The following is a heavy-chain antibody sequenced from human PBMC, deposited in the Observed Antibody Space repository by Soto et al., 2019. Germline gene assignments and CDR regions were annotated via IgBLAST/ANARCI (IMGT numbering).Heavy chain of an antibody. V-gene: IGHV3-23*01. J-gene: IGHJ4*02. CDR1: GFPFSSNA. Sequence: EVQLLESGGGLVQPGGSLRLSCEASGFPFSSNAMSWVRQAPGKGREWVSAISGSGGSTYYANSVKGRFTISRDNSKNTLYLQMNSLRAEDTAVYYCAKDPGYCSGGSCYSLGYWGQGTLVTVSS. CDR3: AKDPGYCSGGSCYSLGY. D-gene: IGHD2-15*01. CDR2: ISGSGGST.